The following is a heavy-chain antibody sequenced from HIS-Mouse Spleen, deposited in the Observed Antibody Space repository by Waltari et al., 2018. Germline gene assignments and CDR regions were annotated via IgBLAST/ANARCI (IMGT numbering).Heavy chain of an antibody. D-gene: IGHD3-16*01. Sequence: QVQLVQSGAEVKKPGASVKVSCKASGYTFTGHYMHLGRQAPGQGLEWMGWINPNSGGTNYAQKFQGRVTMTRDTSISTAYMELSRLRSDDTAVYYCALSLGEMGGFDYWGQGTLVTVSS. CDR3: ALSLGEMGGFDY. CDR1: GYTFTGHY. CDR2: INPNSGGT. J-gene: IGHJ4*02. V-gene: IGHV1-2*02.